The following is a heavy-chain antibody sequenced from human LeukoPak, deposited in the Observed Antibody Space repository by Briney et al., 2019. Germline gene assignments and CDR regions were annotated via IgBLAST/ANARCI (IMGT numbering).Heavy chain of an antibody. CDR3: ARGVVAAAGGYFDL. V-gene: IGHV4-38-2*02. CDR2: INHSGSA. Sequence: PSETLSLTCTVSGYSISSGYYWGWIRQPPGKGLEWIGEINHSGSASSNPSLKSRVTISVDTSKNQFSLKLTSVTAADTAVYYCARGVVAAAGGYFDLWGQGTLVTVSS. D-gene: IGHD2-15*01. CDR1: GYSISSGYY. J-gene: IGHJ4*02.